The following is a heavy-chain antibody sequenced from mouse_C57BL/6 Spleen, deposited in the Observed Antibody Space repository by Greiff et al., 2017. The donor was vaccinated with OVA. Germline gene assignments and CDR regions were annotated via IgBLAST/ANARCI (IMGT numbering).Heavy chain of an antibody. Sequence: QVQLKQPGAELVKPGASVKLSCKASGYTFTSYWMHWVKQRPGQGLEWIGMIHPNSGSTNYNEKFKSKATLTVDKSSSTAYMQLSSLTSEDSAVYYCARALDGYYEGDYAMDYWGQGTSVTVSS. CDR3: ARALDGYYEGDYAMDY. V-gene: IGHV1-64*01. CDR1: GYTFTSYW. J-gene: IGHJ4*01. CDR2: IHPNSGST. D-gene: IGHD2-3*01.